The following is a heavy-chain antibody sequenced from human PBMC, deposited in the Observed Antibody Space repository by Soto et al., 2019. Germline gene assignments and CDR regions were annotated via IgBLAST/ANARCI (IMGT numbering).Heavy chain of an antibody. J-gene: IGHJ4*02. CDR3: AKVVVAATRHCDFDS. CDR1: GGSINSNNYY. Sequence: SETLSLTCTVSGGSINSNNYYWAWIRQPPGKGLAWIASIYYDGSTYYDTSLKSRVTISRDTSKNQFSLRLTSMTAADTAVYYCAKVVVAATRHCDFDSWGQGTLVTVSS. CDR2: IYYDGST. D-gene: IGHD2-15*01. V-gene: IGHV4-39*02.